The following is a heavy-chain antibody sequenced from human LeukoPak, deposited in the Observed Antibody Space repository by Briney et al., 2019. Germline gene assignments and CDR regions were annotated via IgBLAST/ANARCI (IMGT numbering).Heavy chain of an antibody. CDR3: ARSPAGVWYFDL. CDR1: GDSISSDH. CDR2: IYYSGST. D-gene: IGHD3-10*01. Sequence: SETRSLTCTVSGDSISSDHWGWIRPPPGKGLEWIGTIYYSGSTYYNPSLKSRVTISVDTSKNQFSLELSSVTAADTAVYYCARSPAGVWYFDLWGRGTLVTVSS. V-gene: IGHV4-39*01. J-gene: IGHJ2*01.